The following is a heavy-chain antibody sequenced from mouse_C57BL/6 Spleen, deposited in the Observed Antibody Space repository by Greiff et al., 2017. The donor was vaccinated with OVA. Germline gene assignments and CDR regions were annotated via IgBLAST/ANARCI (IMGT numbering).Heavy chain of an antibody. V-gene: IGHV1-52*01. Sequence: QVQLQQPGAELVRPGSSVKLSCKASGYTFTSYWMHWVKQRPIQGLEWIGNIDPSDSETHYNQKFKDKATLTVDKSSSTAYMQLSSLTSEDSAVYYWARQYYGSSYGDYFDYWGQGTTLTVSS. J-gene: IGHJ2*01. CDR1: GYTFTSYW. CDR2: IDPSDSET. D-gene: IGHD1-1*01. CDR3: ARQYYGSSYGDYFDY.